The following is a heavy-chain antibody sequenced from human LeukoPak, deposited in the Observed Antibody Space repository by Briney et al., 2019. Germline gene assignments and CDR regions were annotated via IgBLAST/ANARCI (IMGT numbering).Heavy chain of an antibody. CDR3: ARDHKGYYDSSGYYPH. Sequence: ASVKVSCKASEYTFTSYYMHWVRQAPGQGLEWMGIINPSGGSTSYAQKFQGRVTMTRDMSTSTVYMELSSLRSEDTAVYYCARDHKGYYDSSGYYPHWGQGTLVTVSS. D-gene: IGHD3-22*01. V-gene: IGHV1-46*01. CDR1: EYTFTSYY. J-gene: IGHJ4*02. CDR2: INPSGGST.